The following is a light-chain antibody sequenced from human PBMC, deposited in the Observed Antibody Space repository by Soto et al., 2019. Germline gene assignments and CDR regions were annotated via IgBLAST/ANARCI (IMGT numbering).Light chain of an antibody. Sequence: EIVLTQSPGTLSLSPGERATLSCRASQSVSSSYLAWYQQKPGQALRLLIYGASSRATGIPDRFSGSGSGTDFTLTSSRLEPEDFAVYYCQQYGSSPPWTFGHGTQVEIK. CDR3: QQYGSSPPWT. J-gene: IGKJ1*01. CDR1: QSVSSSY. CDR2: GAS. V-gene: IGKV3-20*01.